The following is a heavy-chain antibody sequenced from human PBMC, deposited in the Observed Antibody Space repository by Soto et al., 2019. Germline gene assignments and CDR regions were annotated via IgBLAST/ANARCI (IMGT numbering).Heavy chain of an antibody. J-gene: IGHJ5*02. Sequence: SVKVSCKASGGTFSSYAISWVRQAPGQGLEWMGGIIPIFGTANYAQKFQGRVTITADESTSTAYMELSSLRSEDTAVYYCARDIVVVVAATRWFDPWGQGTLVTV. D-gene: IGHD2-15*01. CDR3: ARDIVVVVAATRWFDP. CDR2: IIPIFGTA. CDR1: GGTFSSYA. V-gene: IGHV1-69*13.